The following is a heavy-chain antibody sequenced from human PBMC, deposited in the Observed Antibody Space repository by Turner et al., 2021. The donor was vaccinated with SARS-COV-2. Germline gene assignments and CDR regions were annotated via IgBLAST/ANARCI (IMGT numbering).Heavy chain of an antibody. V-gene: IGHV4-4*07. CDR2: IITTETT. CDR3: ARQWGVRFDY. D-gene: IGHD2-8*01. CDR1: WGPMTGHY. Sequence: QVQLQEWATGLVKPSETLSLTCTVSWGPMTGHYWGWIRQPAGKGLEWIGRVGRIITTETTNYNPSLKSRVSMSLDTAKNQFSLRVSSVTAADTAVYFCARQWGVRFDYWGQGILVTVSS. J-gene: IGHJ4*02.